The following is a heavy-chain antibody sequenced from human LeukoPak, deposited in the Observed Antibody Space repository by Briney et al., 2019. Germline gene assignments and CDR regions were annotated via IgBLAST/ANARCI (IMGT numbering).Heavy chain of an antibody. CDR2: TYFGGTT. CDR3: ARDSEGDGYNFDT. D-gene: IGHD5-24*01. Sequence: GGSLRLSCVASGFAINTNYMNWVRQAPGRELEWVSITYFGGTTYHADSVKGRFTISRDNSKNTLYLQMNSLRADDTAVYYCARDSEGDGYNFDTWGRGTLVTVSS. J-gene: IGHJ5*02. CDR1: GFAINTNY. V-gene: IGHV3-53*01.